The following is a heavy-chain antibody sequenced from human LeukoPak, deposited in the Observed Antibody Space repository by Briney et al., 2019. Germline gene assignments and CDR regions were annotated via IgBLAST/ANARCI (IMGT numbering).Heavy chain of an antibody. J-gene: IGHJ4*02. CDR1: GYTFIGHY. CDR3: ARDTYQPYYDISGYWVFDY. Sequence: GASVKVSCKAFGYTFIGHYIHWVRQAPGQGLEWMGIIYPSDGSTNYARKFQGRVTMTRDTSTSTVYMALSNLGSEDTAVYYCARDTYQPYYDISGYWVFDYWGQGTLVTVSS. D-gene: IGHD3-22*01. CDR2: IYPSDGST. V-gene: IGHV1-46*01.